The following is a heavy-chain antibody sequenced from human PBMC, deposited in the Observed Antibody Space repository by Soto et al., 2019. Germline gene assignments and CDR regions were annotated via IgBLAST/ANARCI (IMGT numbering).Heavy chain of an antibody. J-gene: IGHJ6*02. CDR1: GFTFSSYA. CDR3: AKYAPYCSSTSCSAIWGSYYYYYGMDV. D-gene: IGHD2-2*01. V-gene: IGHV3-23*01. CDR2: ISGSGGST. Sequence: GGSLRLSCAASGFTFSSYAMSWVRQAPGKGLEWVSAISGSGGSTYYADSVKGRFSISRDNSKNTLYLQMNSLRAEDTAVYYCAKYAPYCSSTSCSAIWGSYYYYYGMDVWGQGTTVTVSS.